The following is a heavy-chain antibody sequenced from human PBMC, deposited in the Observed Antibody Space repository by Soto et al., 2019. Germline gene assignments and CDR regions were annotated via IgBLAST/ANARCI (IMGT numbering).Heavy chain of an antibody. Sequence: PSETLSLTCTVSGGSISSGSYNWGWIRQPPGKGLEWIGSIYYSGSTYYNPSLKSRVTVSVDTSKNQFSLKLSSVTAADTAVYYCARHPSDFWFDPWGQGTLVTVS. CDR3: ARHPSDFWFDP. D-gene: IGHD2-21*02. CDR1: GGSISSGSYN. J-gene: IGHJ5*02. CDR2: IYYSGST. V-gene: IGHV4-39*01.